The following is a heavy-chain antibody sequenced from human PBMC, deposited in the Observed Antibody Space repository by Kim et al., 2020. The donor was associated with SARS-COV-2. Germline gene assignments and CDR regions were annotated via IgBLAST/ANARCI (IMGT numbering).Heavy chain of an antibody. CDR2: IYYSGST. J-gene: IGHJ4*02. CDR3: ANLDY. V-gene: IGHV4-39*01. Sequence: IYYSGSTYYTPSLKSRVTISVDTSKNQFSLKLSSVTAADTAVYYCANLDYWGQGTLVTVSS.